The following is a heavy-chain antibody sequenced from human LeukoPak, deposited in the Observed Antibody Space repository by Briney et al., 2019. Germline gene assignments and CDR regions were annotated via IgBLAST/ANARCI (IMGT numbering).Heavy chain of an antibody. CDR3: ARGRPPRGVAGRVGATPYYFDY. CDR1: GYTFTSYG. CDR2: ISAYNGNT. J-gene: IGHJ4*02. D-gene: IGHD1-26*01. Sequence: RASVKVSCKTSGYTFTSYGISWVRQAPGQGLEWMGWISAYNGNTNYAQKFQGRVTMTRNTSISTAYMELSSLRSEDTAVYYCARGRPPRGVAGRVGATPYYFDYWGQGTLVTVSS. V-gene: IGHV1-18*01.